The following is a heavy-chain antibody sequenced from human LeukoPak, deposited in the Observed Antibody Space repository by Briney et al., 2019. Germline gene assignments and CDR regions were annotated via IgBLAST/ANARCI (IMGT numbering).Heavy chain of an antibody. CDR1: GYTFTGYY. J-gene: IGHJ5*02. Sequence: ASVKVSCKASGYTFTGYYMHWVRQAPGQGLEWMGWISAYNGNTNYAQKLQGRVTMTTDTSTSTAYMELRSLRSDDTAVYYCARRYSYESWFDPWGQGTLVTVSS. V-gene: IGHV1-18*04. D-gene: IGHD5-18*01. CDR2: ISAYNGNT. CDR3: ARRYSYESWFDP.